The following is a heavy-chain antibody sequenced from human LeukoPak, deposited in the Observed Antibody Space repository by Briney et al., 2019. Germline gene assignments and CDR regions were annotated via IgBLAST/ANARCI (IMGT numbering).Heavy chain of an antibody. V-gene: IGHV3-53*01. CDR1: GFTVSSNY. Sequence: PGGSLRLSCAASGFTVSSNYMSWVRQAPGKGLEWVSVIYSGGSTYYADSVKGRFTISRDNSKNTLYLQINSLRAEDTAVYDCARSRGYSYGDFDYWGRGTLVTVSS. CDR2: IYSGGST. D-gene: IGHD5-18*01. CDR3: ARSRGYSYGDFDY. J-gene: IGHJ4*02.